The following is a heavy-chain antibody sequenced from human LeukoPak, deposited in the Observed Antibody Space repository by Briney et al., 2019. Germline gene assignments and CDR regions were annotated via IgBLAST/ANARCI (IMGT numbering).Heavy chain of an antibody. CDR3: ARGLRAGFDY. CDR1: GGSFSGYY. Sequence: SETLSLTCAVYGGSFSGYYWSWIRQPPGKGLEWIGEINHSGSTNYNPSLKSRVTISVDTSKNQFSLKLSSVTAEDTALYYCARGLRAGFDYWGQGTLVTVSS. D-gene: IGHD5-12*01. V-gene: IGHV4-34*01. J-gene: IGHJ4*02. CDR2: INHSGST.